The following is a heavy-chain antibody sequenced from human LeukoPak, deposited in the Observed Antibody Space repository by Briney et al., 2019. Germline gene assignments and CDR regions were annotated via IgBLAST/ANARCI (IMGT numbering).Heavy chain of an antibody. CDR3: AKDLQGTTIFGVVIYYYYYMDV. CDR2: IRYDGSNK. Sequence: GGSLRLSCAASGFTFSSYGMHWVRQAPGKGLEWVAFIRYDGSNKYYADSVKGRFTISRDNSKNTLYLQMNSLRAEDTAVYYCAKDLQGTTIFGVVIYYYYYMDVWGKGTTVTVSS. J-gene: IGHJ6*03. V-gene: IGHV3-30*02. CDR1: GFTFSSYG. D-gene: IGHD3-3*01.